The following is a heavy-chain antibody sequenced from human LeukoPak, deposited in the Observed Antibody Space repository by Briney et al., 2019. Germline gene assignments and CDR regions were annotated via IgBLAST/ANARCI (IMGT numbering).Heavy chain of an antibody. J-gene: IGHJ4*02. Sequence: SETLSLTCAVYGGSFSGYYWSWLRQPPGKGLEWSGEINHSGSTNYNPSLKSRVTISVDTSKNQFSLKLSSVTAADTAVYYCARAGGDGYNYDYWGQGTLVTVSS. V-gene: IGHV4-34*01. D-gene: IGHD5-24*01. CDR1: GGSFSGYY. CDR2: INHSGST. CDR3: ARAGGDGYNYDY.